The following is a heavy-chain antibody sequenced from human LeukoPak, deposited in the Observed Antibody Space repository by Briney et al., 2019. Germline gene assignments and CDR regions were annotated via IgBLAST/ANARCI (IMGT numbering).Heavy chain of an antibody. V-gene: IGHV4-4*07. CDR1: GGSISSYY. Sequence: SETLSLTCTVSGGSISSYYWSWIRQPAGKGLEWIGRIHASGSTDYNPSLESRVTMSVDTSKSQFSLRLSFVTAADTAVYYCAREGSMTARPFVSIDYWGQGTLVTVSS. CDR2: IHASGST. CDR3: AREGSMTARPFVSIDY. D-gene: IGHD6-6*01. J-gene: IGHJ4*02.